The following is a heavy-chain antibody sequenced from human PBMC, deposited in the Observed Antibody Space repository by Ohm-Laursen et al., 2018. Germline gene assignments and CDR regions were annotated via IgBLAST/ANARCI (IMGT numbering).Heavy chain of an antibody. CDR1: GGSISRSGYY. V-gene: IGHV4-30-4*02. CDR2: IYYSGSA. J-gene: IGHJ4*02. D-gene: IGHD3-16*01. Sequence: SDTLSLTCTVSGGSISRSGYYWSWIRQPSGKGLEWIGYIYYSGSAYYNPSLKSRVRISIDTSMNQFSLKLSSVTAADTAVYYCTRGDGYYFDYWGQGSLVTVSS. CDR3: TRGDGYYFDY.